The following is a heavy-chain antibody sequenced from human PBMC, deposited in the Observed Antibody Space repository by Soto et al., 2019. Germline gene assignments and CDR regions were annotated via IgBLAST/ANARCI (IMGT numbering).Heavy chain of an antibody. Sequence: PSETLSLTCTVSGGSISSSSYYWGWIRQPPGKGLEWIGSIFYSGSTYYNPSLKSRVTISVDTSKNQFSLKLSSVTAADTAVYYCARKLQIGYCSGGSCYDNWFDPWGQGTLVTVSS. CDR1: GGSISSSSYY. CDR2: IFYSGST. V-gene: IGHV4-39*07. D-gene: IGHD2-15*01. CDR3: ARKLQIGYCSGGSCYDNWFDP. J-gene: IGHJ5*02.